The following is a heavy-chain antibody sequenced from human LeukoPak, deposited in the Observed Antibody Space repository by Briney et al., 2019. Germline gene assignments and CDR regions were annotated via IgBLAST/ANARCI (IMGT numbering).Heavy chain of an antibody. Sequence: ASVKVSCKASGCSFTSYGMTWVRQAPGQGLVWMGWISGYDGYAKYAENLQGRVTLTIDTSTTTAYMEMRSLGSDDTAVYSCARAPPGLTFGPGDYWGQGSLVIVSS. J-gene: IGHJ4*02. CDR2: ISGYDGYA. V-gene: IGHV1-18*01. D-gene: IGHD1-14*01. CDR3: ARAPPGLTFGPGDY. CDR1: GCSFTSYG.